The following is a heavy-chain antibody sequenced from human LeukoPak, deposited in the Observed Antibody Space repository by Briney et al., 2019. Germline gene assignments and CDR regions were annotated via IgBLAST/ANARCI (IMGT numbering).Heavy chain of an antibody. CDR3: AKAPVTSCRGAFCYPFDS. Sequence: GGSLRLSCAASGFTFSSYAMHWVRQAPGKGLEWVAVISYDGSNKYYADSVKGRFTISRDNSKNTLYLQVNSLRAEDAAVYYCAKAPVTSCRGAFCYPFDSWGQGTVVTVSS. CDR1: GFTFSSYA. V-gene: IGHV3-30*04. CDR2: ISYDGSNK. J-gene: IGHJ4*02. D-gene: IGHD2-15*01.